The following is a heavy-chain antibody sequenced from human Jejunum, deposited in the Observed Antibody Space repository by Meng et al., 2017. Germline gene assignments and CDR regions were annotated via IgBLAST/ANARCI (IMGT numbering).Heavy chain of an antibody. CDR3: ATDTWGLHY. CDR2: VHPSTSSA. CDR1: GDNLNIYN. V-gene: IGHV1-46*02. D-gene: IGHD3-16*01. Sequence: QVQLVQSGAEVKKPGAPVNVSFKASGDNLNIYNMHGVRQDPGQGLEWMGIVHPSTSSAAYAQSFQVRLTMPRNTSTNKLHMELTSLQFEDTAMYYCATDTWGLHYWGQGTLVTVSS. J-gene: IGHJ4*02.